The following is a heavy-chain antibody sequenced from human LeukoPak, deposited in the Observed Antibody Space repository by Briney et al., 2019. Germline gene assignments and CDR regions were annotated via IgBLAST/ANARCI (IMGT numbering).Heavy chain of an antibody. Sequence: ASVKVSCKASGYTFTSYDINWVRQATGQGLEWMGWMNPNSGNTGYAQKFQGRVTMTRNTSISTAYMELSSLRSEDTAVYYCARGRRVLRWGGYYFDYWGQGTLVTVSS. D-gene: IGHD3-10*01. CDR3: ARGRRVLRWGGYYFDY. J-gene: IGHJ4*02. CDR2: MNPNSGNT. CDR1: GYTFTSYD. V-gene: IGHV1-8*01.